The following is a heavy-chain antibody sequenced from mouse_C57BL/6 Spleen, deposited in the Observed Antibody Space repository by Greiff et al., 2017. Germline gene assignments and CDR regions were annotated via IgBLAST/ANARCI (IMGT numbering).Heavy chain of an antibody. V-gene: IGHV3-8*01. J-gene: IGHJ4*01. D-gene: IGHD1-1*01. CDR3: ARGNGSPSGYYYAMDD. CDR2: ISYSGST. CDR1: GYSITSDY. Sequence: EVHLVESGPGLAKPSQTLSLTCSVTGYSITSDYWNWIRKFPGNKLEYMGYISYSGSTYSNPSLKSRISITRDTSKNQYYLQLNSETTEDTATYYCARGNGSPSGYYYAMDDWGQGTSVTVSS.